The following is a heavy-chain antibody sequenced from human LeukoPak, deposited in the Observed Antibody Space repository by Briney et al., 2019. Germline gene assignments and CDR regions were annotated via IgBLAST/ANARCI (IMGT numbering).Heavy chain of an antibody. D-gene: IGHD2-2*01. Sequence: SETLSLTCTVSGGSISSGDYYWSWIRQPPGKGLEWIGYIYYSGSTYYNPSLKSRVTISVDTSKNQFSLKLSSVTAADTAVYYCARVDIVVVPAARGIFDYWGQGTLVTLSS. CDR2: IYYSGST. CDR3: ARVDIVVVPAARGIFDY. V-gene: IGHV4-30-4*08. CDR1: GGSISSGDYY. J-gene: IGHJ4*02.